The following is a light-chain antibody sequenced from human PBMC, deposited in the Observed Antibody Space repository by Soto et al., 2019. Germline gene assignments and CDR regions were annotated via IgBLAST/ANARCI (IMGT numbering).Light chain of an antibody. CDR2: DAS. J-gene: IGKJ1*01. Sequence: DIQMTQSPSTLSASVGDRVTITCRASQSISSWLAWYQQKPGKAPKLLIYDASSLESGVPLRFSGSGSGTEFTLTISSLQPDDFATYYCQKYNSYSGTFGQGTKVDIK. CDR1: QSISSW. V-gene: IGKV1-5*01. CDR3: QKYNSYSGT.